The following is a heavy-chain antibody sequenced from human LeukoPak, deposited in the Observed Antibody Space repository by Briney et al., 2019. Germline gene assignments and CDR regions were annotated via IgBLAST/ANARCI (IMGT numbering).Heavy chain of an antibody. Sequence: GGSLRLSCAASGFTFSSYSMNWVRQAPGKGLEWVSSISSSSSYIYYADSVKGRFTISRDNAKNSPYLQMNSLRAEDTAVYYCARDQPPGDLYYYYYGMDVWGQGTTVTVSS. CDR2: ISSSSSYI. CDR3: ARDQPPGDLYYYYYGMDV. J-gene: IGHJ6*02. V-gene: IGHV3-21*01. CDR1: GFTFSSYS. D-gene: IGHD2-21*02.